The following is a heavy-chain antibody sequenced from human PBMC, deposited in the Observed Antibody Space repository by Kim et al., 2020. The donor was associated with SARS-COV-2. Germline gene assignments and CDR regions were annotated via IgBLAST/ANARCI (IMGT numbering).Heavy chain of an antibody. Sequence: GGSLRLSCAASGFTFSSYWMSWVRQAPGKGLEWVANIKQDGSEKYYVDSVKGRFTISRDNAKNSLYLQMNSLRAEDTAVYYCARCFGYSSSWDSWSDYWGQGTLVTVSS. CDR2: IKQDGSEK. CDR3: ARCFGYSSSWDSWSDY. V-gene: IGHV3-7*01. J-gene: IGHJ4*02. D-gene: IGHD6-13*01. CDR1: GFTFSSYW.